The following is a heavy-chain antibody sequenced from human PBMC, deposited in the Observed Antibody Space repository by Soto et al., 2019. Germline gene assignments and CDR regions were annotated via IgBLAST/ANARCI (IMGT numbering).Heavy chain of an antibody. CDR1: GFTFSTYS. V-gene: IGHV3-48*01. D-gene: IGHD3-16*01. CDR3: ARVVITPVGGLIFDY. J-gene: IGHJ4*02. CDR2: ISSSSSPI. Sequence: EVQLVESGGGLVQPGGSLRLSCAASGFTFSTYSMSWVRQAPGRGLEWVSYISSSSSPIYHADSVQGRFTISRDNAKNPPYRQMNSLPAQSPAVYYCARVVITPVGGLIFDYWGQGNLVTVSS.